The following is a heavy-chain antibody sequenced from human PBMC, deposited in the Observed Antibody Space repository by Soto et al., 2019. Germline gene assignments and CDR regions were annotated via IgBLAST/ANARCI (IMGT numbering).Heavy chain of an antibody. CDR2: ISYDGSNK. V-gene: IGHV3-30-3*01. Sequence: QVQLVESGGGVVQPGRSLRLSCAASGFTFSSYAMHWVRQAPGKGLEWVAVISYDGSNKYYADSVKGRFTISRDNSKNTLYLQMNSLRVEDTAVFYCARGELGYCSSTSCHGQSYYSGMDVWGQGTTVTVSS. J-gene: IGHJ6*02. D-gene: IGHD2-2*01. CDR3: ARGELGYCSSTSCHGQSYYSGMDV. CDR1: GFTFSSYA.